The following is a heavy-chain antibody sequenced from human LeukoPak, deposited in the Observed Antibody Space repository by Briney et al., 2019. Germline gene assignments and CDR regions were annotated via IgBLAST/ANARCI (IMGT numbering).Heavy chain of an antibody. CDR3: ARVDVVVVPAAIDY. Sequence: PSETLSLTCTVSGGSISSGSYYWSWIRQPAGKGLEWIGRIYTSGSTNYNPSLKSRVTISVDTSKNQFSLKLSSVTAADTAVYYCARVDVVVVPAAIDYWGQGTLVTVSS. D-gene: IGHD2-2*01. CDR2: IYTSGST. V-gene: IGHV4-61*02. J-gene: IGHJ4*02. CDR1: GGSISSGSYY.